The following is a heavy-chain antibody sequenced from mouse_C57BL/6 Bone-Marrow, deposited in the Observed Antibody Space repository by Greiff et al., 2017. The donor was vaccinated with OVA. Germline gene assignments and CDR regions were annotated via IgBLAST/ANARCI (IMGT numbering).Heavy chain of an antibody. V-gene: IGHV1-50*01. CDR2: IDPSDSYT. Sequence: QVQLKQPGAELVKPGASVKLSCKASGYTFTSYWMQWVKQRPGQGLEWIGEIDPSDSYTNYNQKFKGKATLTVDTSSSTAYMQLSSLTSEDSAVYYCARDGSFFAYWGQGTLVTVSA. D-gene: IGHD1-1*01. CDR1: GYTFTSYW. CDR3: ARDGSFFAY. J-gene: IGHJ3*01.